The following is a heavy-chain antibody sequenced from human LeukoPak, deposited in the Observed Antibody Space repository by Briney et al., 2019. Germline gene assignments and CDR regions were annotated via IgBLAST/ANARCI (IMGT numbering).Heavy chain of an antibody. V-gene: IGHV3-23*01. CDR3: AQSGYSSGWYGLL. Sequence: PGGSLRLSCAASGFTFSSYAMSWVRQAPGKGLEWVSAISGSGGSTYYADSVKGRFTISRDNSKNTLYLQMNSLRAEDTAVYYCAQSGYSSGWYGLLWGQGTLVTVSS. D-gene: IGHD6-19*01. CDR2: ISGSGGST. J-gene: IGHJ4*02. CDR1: GFTFSSYA.